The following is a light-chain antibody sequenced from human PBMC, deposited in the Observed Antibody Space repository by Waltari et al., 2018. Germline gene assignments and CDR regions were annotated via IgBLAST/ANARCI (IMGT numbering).Light chain of an antibody. CDR3: QHYYRTPYS. Sequence: IVMTQSTASLAVSLGERATINCKANQSVFFSSTNKNYVAWYQQRPGQPPRLLLSWASIRESGGPYRVVGSGSGTDFTLTINSLQAEDVALYYCQHYYRTPYSFGQGTKLEIK. CDR2: WAS. V-gene: IGKV4-1*01. CDR1: QSVFFSSTNKNY. J-gene: IGKJ2*03.